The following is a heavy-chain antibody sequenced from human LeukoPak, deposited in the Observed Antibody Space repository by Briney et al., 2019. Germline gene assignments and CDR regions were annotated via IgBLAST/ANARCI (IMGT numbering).Heavy chain of an antibody. CDR2: INPNTGGT. CDR1: GFTFTAYY. V-gene: IGHV1-2*02. Sequence: GASVKVSCTTAGFTFTAYYIYWVRQAPGQGLEWMGWINPNTGGTNYAQKFQARVTMTRDTSISTAYMELSRLTSDDTAVYYCARDWGRAAAPGWGQGTLVTVSS. D-gene: IGHD6-13*01. CDR3: ARDWGRAAAPG. J-gene: IGHJ3*01.